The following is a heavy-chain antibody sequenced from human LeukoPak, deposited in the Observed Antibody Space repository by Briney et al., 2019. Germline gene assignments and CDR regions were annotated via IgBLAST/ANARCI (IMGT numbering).Heavy chain of an antibody. CDR3: ARDSVAWYPPHLDAFDI. CDR2: ISSSGSTI. V-gene: IGHV3-48*03. Sequence: GGSLRLSCAASGFTFSSYEMNWVRQAPGKGLEWVSYISSSGSTIYYADSVKGRFTISRDNAKNSLYLQMNSLRAEDTAVYYCARDSVAWYPPHLDAFDIWGQGTMVTVSS. J-gene: IGHJ3*02. CDR1: GFTFSSYE. D-gene: IGHD6-13*01.